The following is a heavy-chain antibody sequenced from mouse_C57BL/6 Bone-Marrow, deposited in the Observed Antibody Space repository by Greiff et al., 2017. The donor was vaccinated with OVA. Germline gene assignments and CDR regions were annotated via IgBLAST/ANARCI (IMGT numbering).Heavy chain of an antibody. CDR2: INPNNGGT. CDR1: GYTFTDYY. J-gene: IGHJ3*01. D-gene: IGHD1-1*01. CDR3: ARHHYGSSAWFAY. V-gene: IGHV1-26*01. Sequence: EVQLQQSGPELVKPGASVKISCKASGYTFTDYYMNWVKQSHGKSLEWIGDINPNNGGTSYNQKFKGKATLTVDKSSSTAYMELRSLTSEDSAVYYCARHHYGSSAWFAYWGQGTLVTVSA.